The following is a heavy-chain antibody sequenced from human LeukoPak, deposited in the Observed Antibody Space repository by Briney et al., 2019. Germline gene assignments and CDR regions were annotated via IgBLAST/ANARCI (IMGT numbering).Heavy chain of an antibody. Sequence: ASVKVSCKASGYTFTSYYMHWVRQAPGQGLEWMGIINPSGGSTSYAQKFQGRVTMTRDTSTSTVYMELSSLRSEDTAVYYCARDGGGQLVRNWFDPWGQGTLSPSPQ. CDR2: INPSGGST. CDR1: GYTFTSYY. J-gene: IGHJ5*02. V-gene: IGHV1-46*01. CDR3: ARDGGGQLVRNWFDP. D-gene: IGHD6-6*01.